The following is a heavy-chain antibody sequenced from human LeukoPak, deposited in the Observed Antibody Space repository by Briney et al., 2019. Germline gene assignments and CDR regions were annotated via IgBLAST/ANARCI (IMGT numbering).Heavy chain of an antibody. Sequence: PGGSLRLSCVASGFTFSSYGMHWVRQAPGKGLEWVAVISYDGSNKYYADSVKGRFTISRDNSKNTLYLQMNSLRAEDTAVYYCANLFSGNAFDIWGQGTMVTVSS. V-gene: IGHV3-30*18. CDR1: GFTFSSYG. J-gene: IGHJ3*02. D-gene: IGHD6-19*01. CDR3: ANLFSGNAFDI. CDR2: ISYDGSNK.